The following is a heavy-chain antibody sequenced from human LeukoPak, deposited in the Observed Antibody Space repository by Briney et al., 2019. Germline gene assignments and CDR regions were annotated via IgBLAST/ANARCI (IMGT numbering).Heavy chain of an antibody. D-gene: IGHD3-10*01. V-gene: IGHV3-7*01. J-gene: IGHJ6*02. CDR3: ARDGRVLWFGELYYYYGMDV. Sequence: GGSLRLSCAASGFTFSSYWMSWVRQAPGKGLEWVANIKQDGSVKYYVDSVKGRFTISRDNAKNSLYLQMNSLRAEDTAVYYCARDGRVLWFGELYYYYGMDVWGQGTTVTVSS. CDR1: GFTFSSYW. CDR2: IKQDGSVK.